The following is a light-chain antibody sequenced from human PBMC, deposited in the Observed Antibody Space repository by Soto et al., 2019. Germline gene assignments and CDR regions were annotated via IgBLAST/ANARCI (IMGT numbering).Light chain of an antibody. V-gene: IGLV1-47*02. Sequence: QSVLTQPPSASGTPGQRVTISCSGRSSNIGSHSVYWYQHLPGTAPKVLIYFNDQRPSGVPDRFSGSKSGTSASLAISGLRSDDEADYYCAVWDDTLSGVIFGGGTKLTVL. CDR1: SSNIGSHS. J-gene: IGLJ2*01. CDR3: AVWDDTLSGVI. CDR2: FND.